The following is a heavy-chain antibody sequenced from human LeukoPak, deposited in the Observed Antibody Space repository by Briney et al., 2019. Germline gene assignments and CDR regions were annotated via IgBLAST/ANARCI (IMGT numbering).Heavy chain of an antibody. CDR1: GGSISSGGYS. CDR2: IYYTGNT. J-gene: IGHJ4*02. Sequence: PSETLSLTCAVSGGSISSGGYSWSWIRQPPGKAMEFIAYIYYTGNTYFNPSLKSRVTISVDTSKNQFSLKLSSVTAADTAVYYCARLYGNYQNYFDYWGQGTLVTVSS. D-gene: IGHD1-7*01. V-gene: IGHV4-30-4*07. CDR3: ARLYGNYQNYFDY.